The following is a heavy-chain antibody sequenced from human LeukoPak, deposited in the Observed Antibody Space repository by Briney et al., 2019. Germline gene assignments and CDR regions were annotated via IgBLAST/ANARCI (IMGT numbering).Heavy chain of an antibody. J-gene: IGHJ5*02. CDR3: ARGYCSSTSCYSPKTNNWFDP. CDR1: GYTFTSYD. CDR2: MNPNSGNT. D-gene: IGHD2-2*02. V-gene: IGHV1-8*03. Sequence: ASVKVSCKASGYTFTSYDINWVRQATGQGLEWMGWMNPNSGNTGYAQKFQGRVTITRNTSISTAYMELSSLRSEDTAVYHCARGYCSSTSCYSPKTNNWFDPWGQGTLVTVSS.